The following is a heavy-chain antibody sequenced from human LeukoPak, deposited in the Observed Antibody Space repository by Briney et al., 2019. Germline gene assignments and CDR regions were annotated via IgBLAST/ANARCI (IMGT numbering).Heavy chain of an antibody. CDR2: IKSKTDGGTT. Sequence: GGSLRLSCAASGFTFSNAWMSWVRQAPGTGLEWVGRIKSKTDGGTTDYAAPVKGRFTISRDDSKNSLYLQMNSLKTEDTAVYYCARVQTRAAAGRHLDYWGQGTLVTVSS. CDR3: ARVQTRAAAGRHLDY. D-gene: IGHD6-13*01. CDR1: GFTFSNAW. V-gene: IGHV3-15*01. J-gene: IGHJ4*02.